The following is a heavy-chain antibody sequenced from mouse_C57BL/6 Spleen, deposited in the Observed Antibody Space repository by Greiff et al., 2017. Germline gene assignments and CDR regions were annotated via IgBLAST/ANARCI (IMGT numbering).Heavy chain of an antibody. CDR2: ISGGGGNT. CDR3: ARAKYYGSSYDWFAY. D-gene: IGHD1-1*01. CDR1: GFTFSSYT. V-gene: IGHV5-9*01. J-gene: IGHJ3*01. Sequence: EVQVVESGGGLVKPGGSLKLSCAASGFTFSSYTMSWVRQTPEKRLEWVATISGGGGNTYYPDSVKGRFTISRDNAKNTLYLQMSSLRSEDTALYYCARAKYYGSSYDWFAYWGQGTLVTVSA.